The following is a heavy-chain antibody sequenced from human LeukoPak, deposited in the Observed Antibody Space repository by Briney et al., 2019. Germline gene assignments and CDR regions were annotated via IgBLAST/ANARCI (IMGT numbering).Heavy chain of an antibody. CDR2: VYYSGST. Sequence: PSETLSLTCTVSGGSISTTNYYWGWIRQSPGKGLEWFGCVYYSGSTYYNPSLKSRVTISVDTSQNQFSLQLTSVTAADTAVYYCARLGYCSGGSCYYYYYMDVWGKGTTVTVSS. V-gene: IGHV4-39*07. CDR3: ARLGYCSGGSCYYYYYMDV. D-gene: IGHD2-15*01. CDR1: GGSISTTNYY. J-gene: IGHJ6*03.